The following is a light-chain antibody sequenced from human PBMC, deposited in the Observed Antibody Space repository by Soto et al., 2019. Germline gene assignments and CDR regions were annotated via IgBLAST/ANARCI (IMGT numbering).Light chain of an antibody. CDR1: SSNIGSNY. CDR3: AASDDSLSGWV. V-gene: IGLV1-47*01. CDR2: RNN. J-gene: IGLJ3*02. Sequence: QAVVTQPPSASGTPGQRVTISCSGSSSNIGSNYVYWYQQLPGTAPKLLIYRNNQRPSGVPDRFSGSKSGTSASLAISGLRSEDEADYYCAASDDSLSGWVFGGGTKVTVL.